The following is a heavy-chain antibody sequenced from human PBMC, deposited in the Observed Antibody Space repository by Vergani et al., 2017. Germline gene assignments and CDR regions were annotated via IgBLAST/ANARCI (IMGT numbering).Heavy chain of an antibody. CDR2: IYYSGST. Sequence: QVQLQESGPGLVKPSQTLSLTCTVSGGSISSGGYYWSWIRQHPGKGLEWIGYIYYSGSTYYNPSLKSRVTISVDTSKNQFSRKLSSVTAADTAVYYCAREEITAAGTQRRAFDIWGQGTMVTVSS. CDR1: GGSISSGGYY. J-gene: IGHJ3*02. D-gene: IGHD6-13*01. V-gene: IGHV4-31*03. CDR3: AREEITAAGTQRRAFDI.